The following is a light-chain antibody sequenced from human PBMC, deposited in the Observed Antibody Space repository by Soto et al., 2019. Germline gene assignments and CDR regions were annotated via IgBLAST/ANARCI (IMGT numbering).Light chain of an antibody. CDR1: QDISHF. CDR2: GTS. V-gene: IGKV1-27*01. J-gene: IGKJ4*01. Sequence: DIQMTQSPSSLSASVGDRVTLTCRASQDISHFLAWYQQRPGKVPKLLIYGTSTLQSGVPSRFSGSGSGTDFTLTISSLQPEDVASYYCQQSYSAPLTFGGGTKVEIK. CDR3: QQSYSAPLT.